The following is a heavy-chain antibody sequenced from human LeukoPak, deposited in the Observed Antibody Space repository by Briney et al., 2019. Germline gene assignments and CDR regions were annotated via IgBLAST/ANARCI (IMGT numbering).Heavy chain of an antibody. J-gene: IGHJ5*02. Sequence: SETLSLTCTVSGGSISNSSYFWNWIRQPAGKGLEWIGRIYRSGSTNYKASLKSRVTISVDTSKNQLSLRLSSVTAADMAVYYCARSPVTTWWFDPWGQGTLVTVSS. CDR1: GGSISNSSYF. V-gene: IGHV4-61*02. CDR2: IYRSGST. CDR3: ARSPVTTWWFDP. D-gene: IGHD4-17*01.